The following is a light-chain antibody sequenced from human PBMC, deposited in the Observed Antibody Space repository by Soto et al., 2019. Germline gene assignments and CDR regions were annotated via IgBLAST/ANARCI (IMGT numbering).Light chain of an antibody. CDR3: FSFTSTNTHV. CDR1: SSDFGSYKF. J-gene: IGLJ1*01. CDR2: ETS. V-gene: IGLV2-23*01. Sequence: QSVLTQPASVSGSPGQSVTISCTGTSSDFGSYKFVSWYQHHPGTVPKVIIYETSKRPSGVSDRFSGSKSGNTASLTISGLQAEDEADYYLFSFTSTNTHVFGSGTKLTVL.